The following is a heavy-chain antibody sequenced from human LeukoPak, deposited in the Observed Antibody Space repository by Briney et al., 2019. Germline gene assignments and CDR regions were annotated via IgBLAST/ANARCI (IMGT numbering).Heavy chain of an antibody. J-gene: IGHJ3*02. V-gene: IGHV3-74*01. CDR2: INSDGSST. CDR1: GFTFSSYW. CDR3: ARGPSPWNEGYLDI. Sequence: GGSLRLSCAASGFTFSSYWMHWVRQAPGKGLVWVSRINSDGSSTIYADSVKGRFTISRDNAKNTLYLQMNSLRAEDTTVYYCARGPSPWNEGYLDIWGQGTMVTVSS. D-gene: IGHD1-1*01.